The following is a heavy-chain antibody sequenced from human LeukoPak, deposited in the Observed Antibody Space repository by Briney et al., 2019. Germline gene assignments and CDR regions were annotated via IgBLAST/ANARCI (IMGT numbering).Heavy chain of an antibody. CDR2: IYYSGST. Sequence: SETLSLTYTVSGGSISSYYWSWIRQPPGKGLEWIGYIYYSGSTNYNPSLKSRVTISVDTSKTQFSLKLSSVTAADTAVYYCARNHDETYYYGSGSYGNWFDSWGQGTLVTVSS. CDR3: ARNHDETYYYGSGSYGNWFDS. J-gene: IGHJ5*01. D-gene: IGHD3-10*01. V-gene: IGHV4-59*12. CDR1: GGSISSYY.